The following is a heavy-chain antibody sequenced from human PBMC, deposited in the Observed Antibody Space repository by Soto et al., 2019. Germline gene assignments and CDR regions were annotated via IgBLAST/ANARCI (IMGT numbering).Heavy chain of an antibody. V-gene: IGHV3-30-3*01. J-gene: IGHJ4*02. Sequence: QVQLVESGGGVVQPGRSLRLSCAASGFTFSSYAMHWVRQARGKGLEWVAVISYDGSNKYYADSVKGRFTISRDNSKNTLYLQMNSLRAEDTAVYYCASLYDSSGYWPFDYWGQGTLVTVSS. CDR3: ASLYDSSGYWPFDY. CDR1: GFTFSSYA. D-gene: IGHD3-22*01. CDR2: ISYDGSNK.